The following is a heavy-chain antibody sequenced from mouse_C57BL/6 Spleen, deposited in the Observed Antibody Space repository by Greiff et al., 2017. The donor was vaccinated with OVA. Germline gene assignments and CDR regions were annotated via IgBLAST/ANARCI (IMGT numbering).Heavy chain of an antibody. Sequence: ESGRGLVAPSQSLSITCTVSGFSLSSYGVSWVRQTPGKGLEWVGVIWGGGSSNYHSAIISRLSISKDNSKRQVFLKLNRLQTHDTATYYCPKYSSRYFDVRGTGATVT. CDR3: PKYSSRYFDV. J-gene: IGHJ1*03. CDR2: IWGGGSS. V-gene: IGHV2-3*01. D-gene: IGHD2-12*01. CDR1: GFSLSSYG.